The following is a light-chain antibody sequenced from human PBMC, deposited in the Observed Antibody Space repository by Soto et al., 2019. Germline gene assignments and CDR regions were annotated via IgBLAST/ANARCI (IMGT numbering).Light chain of an antibody. J-gene: IGLJ1*01. CDR3: GSWDSSLSAYV. CDR1: SSNIGVNS. CDR2: DDK. V-gene: IGLV1-51*01. Sequence: QSVLTQPPSVSAAPGQKVTISCSGSSSNIGVNSLSWYKQLPGTAPELLIYDDKKRPSGISDRFSGAKSGTSATLGITGFQTGDEADYYCGSWDSSLSAYVCGTGSKVTVL.